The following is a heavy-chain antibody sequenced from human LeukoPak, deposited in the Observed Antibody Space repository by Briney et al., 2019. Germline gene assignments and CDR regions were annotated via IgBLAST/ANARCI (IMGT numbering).Heavy chain of an antibody. J-gene: IGHJ6*03. CDR1: GFTVSSNY. V-gene: IGHV3-66*02. CDR3: ARVSGVLRYYYYYMDV. D-gene: IGHD3-3*01. Sequence: GGSLRLSCAASGFTVSSNYMSWVRQAPGKGLEWVSVIYSGGSTYYADSVKGRFTISRDNSKNTLYLQMNSLRAEDTAVYYCARVSGVLRYYYYYMDVWGKGTTVTVSS. CDR2: IYSGGST.